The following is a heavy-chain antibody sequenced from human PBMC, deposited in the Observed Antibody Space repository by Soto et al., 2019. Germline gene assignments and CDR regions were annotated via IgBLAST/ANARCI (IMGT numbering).Heavy chain of an antibody. Sequence: SETLSLTCTVSGGSVSSYSWTWVRQPPGKGLEWIGCVYYSGSTHYNPSLKSRVTISLDTSKNQFSLKLTSVTAADTAMYFCASSPPAMVAPNIWGQGTLVTVSS. CDR3: ASSPPAMVAPNI. CDR1: GGSVSSYS. V-gene: IGHV4-59*02. D-gene: IGHD5-18*01. CDR2: VYYSGST. J-gene: IGHJ4*02.